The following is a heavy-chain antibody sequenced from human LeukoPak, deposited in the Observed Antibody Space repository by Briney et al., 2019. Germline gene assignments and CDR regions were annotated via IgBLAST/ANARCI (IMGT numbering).Heavy chain of an antibody. V-gene: IGHV6-1*01. CDR1: GDSVSSNSAA. D-gene: IGHD3-10*01. CDR2: TYYRSKWFN. J-gene: IGHJ3*02. Sequence: SQTLSLTCAIPGDSVSSNSAAWNWIRQSPSRGLEWLGRTYYRSKWFNGYAVSVKSRITVNPDTSKNQFSLQLSSVTPEDTAVYFCARGFGYGFDIWGQGTMVTVSS. CDR3: ARGFGYGFDI.